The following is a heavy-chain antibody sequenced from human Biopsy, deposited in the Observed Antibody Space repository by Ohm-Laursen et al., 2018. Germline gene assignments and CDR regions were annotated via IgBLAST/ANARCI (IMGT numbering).Heavy chain of an antibody. CDR1: GGTFSNYG. CDR3: ATKLTGYFHH. Sequence: ASVKVSCKAPGGTFSNYGVNWVGQAPGQGLEWLGGNIPILGTGNYAQKFQDRVTVAADTSTSTATMELRSLRSDDTAMYYCATKLTGYFHHWGQGTLVIVSS. D-gene: IGHD3-9*01. J-gene: IGHJ1*01. CDR2: NIPILGTG. V-gene: IGHV1-69*06.